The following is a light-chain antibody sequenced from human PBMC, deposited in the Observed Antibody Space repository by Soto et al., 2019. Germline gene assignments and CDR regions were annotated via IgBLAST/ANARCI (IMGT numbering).Light chain of an antibody. Sequence: EIEMTQSPSTLSSSPGERATLSCRASQSVSSYLAWYQQKPGQAPRVVIYNASNWESGIPARFSGSGSGTEFTLTISRLEPDDFAAYYCHQYDSYSGTFGQGTKVDI. CDR1: QSVSSY. CDR3: HQYDSYSGT. J-gene: IGKJ1*01. CDR2: NAS. V-gene: IGKV1-5*01.